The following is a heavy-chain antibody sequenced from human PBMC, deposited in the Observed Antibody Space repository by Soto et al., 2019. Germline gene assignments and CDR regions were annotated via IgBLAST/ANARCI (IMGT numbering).Heavy chain of an antibody. J-gene: IGHJ5*02. D-gene: IGHD6-13*01. CDR3: ARGGGAYSSSSDWFDP. Sequence: QVQLVESGGGVVQPGRSLRLSCAASGFTFSSYAMHWVRQAPGKGLEWVAVISYDGSNKYYADSVKGRFTISRDNSKNTLYLQMNSLRAEDTAVYYCARGGGAYSSSSDWFDPWGQGILVTVSS. CDR2: ISYDGSNK. V-gene: IGHV3-30-3*01. CDR1: GFTFSSYA.